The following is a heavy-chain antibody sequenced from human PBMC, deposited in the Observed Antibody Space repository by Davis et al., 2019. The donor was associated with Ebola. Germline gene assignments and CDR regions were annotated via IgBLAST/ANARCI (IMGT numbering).Heavy chain of an antibody. D-gene: IGHD1-26*01. Sequence: GESLKISCAASGFTFSSYWMSWVRQAPGQGLEWVANIKQDGSEKYYVDSVKGRFTISRDNAKNSLYLQMNSLRAEDTAVYYCARPIEGATLDAFEIWGQGTMVTVSS. CDR1: GFTFSSYW. J-gene: IGHJ3*02. V-gene: IGHV3-7*01. CDR3: ARPIEGATLDAFEI. CDR2: IKQDGSEK.